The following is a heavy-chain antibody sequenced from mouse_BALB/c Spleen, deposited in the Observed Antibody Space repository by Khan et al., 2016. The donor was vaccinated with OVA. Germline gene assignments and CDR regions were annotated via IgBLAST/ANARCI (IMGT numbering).Heavy chain of an antibody. Sequence: LVKTGASVKISCKASGYSFTGYYMHWVKQSHGKSLEWIGYISCYNGATSYNQKFKGKATFTVDTSSSTAYMQFNSLTSEDSAVCYWAREDYYGSSSFAYWGQGTLVTVSA. CDR3: AREDYYGSSSFAY. D-gene: IGHD1-1*01. V-gene: IGHV1S34*01. J-gene: IGHJ3*01. CDR2: ISCYNGAT. CDR1: GYSFTGYY.